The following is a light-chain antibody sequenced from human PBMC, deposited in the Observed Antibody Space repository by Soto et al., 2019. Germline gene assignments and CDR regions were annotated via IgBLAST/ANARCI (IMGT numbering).Light chain of an antibody. CDR3: ETWDINTHVV. Sequence: QLVLTQSSSASASLGSSVKLTCTLSSGQSSYIIAWHQQQPGKAPRYLMKVEGSGSYNKGSGVPDRFSGPSSGADRYLTISNLQFEDEADYYCETWDINTHVVFGGGTKVTVL. CDR2: VEGSGSY. V-gene: IGLV4-60*02. CDR1: SGQSSYI. J-gene: IGLJ2*01.